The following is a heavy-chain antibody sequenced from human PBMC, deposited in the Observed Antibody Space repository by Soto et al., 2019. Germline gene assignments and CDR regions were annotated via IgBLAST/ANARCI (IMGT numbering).Heavy chain of an antibody. CDR1: GFTFSSYS. CDR2: ISSSSSYI. D-gene: IGHD4-17*01. Sequence: PGGSLRLSCAASGFTFSSYSMNWVRQAPGKGLEWVSSISSSSSYIYYADSVKGRFTISRDNAKNPLYLQMNSLRAEDTAVYYCARGGGYGHNDRLAPWGQGTLVTVSS. CDR3: ARGGGYGHNDRLAP. J-gene: IGHJ5*02. V-gene: IGHV3-21*01.